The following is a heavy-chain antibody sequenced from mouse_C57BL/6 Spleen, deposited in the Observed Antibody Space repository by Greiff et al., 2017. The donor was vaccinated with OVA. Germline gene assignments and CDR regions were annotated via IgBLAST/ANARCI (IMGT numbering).Heavy chain of an antibody. V-gene: IGHV1-82*01. J-gene: IGHJ2*01. CDR2: IYPGDGDT. D-gene: IGHD2-5*01. CDR3: ARRGLSNYDYFDY. Sequence: QVQLQQSGPELVKPGASVKISCKASGYAFSSSWMNWVKQRPGKGLEWIGRIYPGDGDTNYNGKFKGKATLTADKSSSTAYMQLSSLTSEDSAVYFCARRGLSNYDYFDYWGQGTTLTVSS. CDR1: GYAFSSSW.